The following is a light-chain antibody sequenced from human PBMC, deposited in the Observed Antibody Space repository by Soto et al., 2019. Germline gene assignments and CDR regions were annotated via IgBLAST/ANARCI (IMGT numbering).Light chain of an antibody. Sequence: EIVMTQSPATLSVSAGERATLSFRARQSVRSNLAWYQQKPGQAPRLLIYDASTRATGIPARFSGSGSGTEFILTISSLQSEDFGVYYCQQYNNWPPITFGQGTRLENK. V-gene: IGKV3D-15*01. CDR3: QQYNNWPPIT. CDR2: DAS. J-gene: IGKJ5*01. CDR1: QSVRSN.